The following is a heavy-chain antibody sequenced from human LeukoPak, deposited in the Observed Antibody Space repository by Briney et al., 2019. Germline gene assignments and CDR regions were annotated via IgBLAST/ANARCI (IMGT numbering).Heavy chain of an antibody. CDR2: IYYSGST. D-gene: IGHD6-19*01. CDR3: ARDREGSGWYGGAFDI. V-gene: IGHV4-61*01. Sequence: SETLSLTCTVSGGSISSSNYYWSWIRQPPGKGLEWIGYIYYSGSTNYNPSLKSRVTISVDTSKNQFSLKLSSVTAADTAVYYCARDREGSGWYGGAFDIWGQGTMVTVSS. CDR1: GGSISSSNYY. J-gene: IGHJ3*02.